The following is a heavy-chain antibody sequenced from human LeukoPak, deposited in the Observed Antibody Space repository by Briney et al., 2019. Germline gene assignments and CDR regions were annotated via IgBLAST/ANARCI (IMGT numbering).Heavy chain of an antibody. CDR2: IIPIFGTA. Sequence: ASVKVSYKASGGTFSSYAISWVRQAPGQGLEWMGGIIPIFGTANYAQKFQGRVTITADKSTSTAYMELSSLRSEDTAVYYCARYSTFGGVTYFDYWGQGTLVTVSS. D-gene: IGHD3-16*01. V-gene: IGHV1-69*06. CDR1: GGTFSSYA. J-gene: IGHJ4*02. CDR3: ARYSTFGGVTYFDY.